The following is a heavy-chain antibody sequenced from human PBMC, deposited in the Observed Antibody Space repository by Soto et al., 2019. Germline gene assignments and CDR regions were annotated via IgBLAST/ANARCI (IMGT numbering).Heavy chain of an antibody. V-gene: IGHV3-53*01. Sequence: PGGSLRLSCGASGLSVSDNYMGWVRQAPGRGLEWVSVMYAGGDTHYADSVKGRFTISRDKSENKLYLQMNSLRDEDTGVYFCVSRIPSWVFDYWGLGTLVTVSS. CDR2: MYAGGDT. CDR3: VSRIPSWVFDY. J-gene: IGHJ4*01. D-gene: IGHD2-21*01. CDR1: GLSVSDNY.